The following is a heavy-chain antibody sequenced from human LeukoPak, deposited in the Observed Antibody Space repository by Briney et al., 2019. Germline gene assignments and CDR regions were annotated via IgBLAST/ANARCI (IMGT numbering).Heavy chain of an antibody. CDR3: ARDRPPVKSIVVVPAAINWFDP. V-gene: IGHV3-48*03. J-gene: IGHJ5*02. Sequence: PGGSLRLSCAASGFTFSSYEMNWVRQAPGKGLEWVSYISSSGSTIYYADSVKGRFTISRDNSKNTLYLQMNSLRAEDTAVYYCARDRPPVKSIVVVPAAINWFDPWGQGTLVTVSS. CDR2: ISSSGSTI. CDR1: GFTFSSYE. D-gene: IGHD2-2*01.